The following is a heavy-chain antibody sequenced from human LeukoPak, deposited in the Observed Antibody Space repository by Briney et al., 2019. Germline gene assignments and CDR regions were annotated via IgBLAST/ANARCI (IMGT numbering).Heavy chain of an antibody. CDR2: ITYDGSNK. CDR1: GFTFSSYG. V-gene: IGHV3-30*02. D-gene: IGHD6-19*01. J-gene: IGHJ4*02. CDR3: ARDLTYSGWYYFDC. Sequence: VGSLRLSCAASGFTFSSYGMHWVRQAPGKGLEWVAFITYDGSNKYYAESVKGRFTISRDDSKNALYVQMNSLRGEDTAVYHCARDLTYSGWYYFDCWGQGTLVTVSS.